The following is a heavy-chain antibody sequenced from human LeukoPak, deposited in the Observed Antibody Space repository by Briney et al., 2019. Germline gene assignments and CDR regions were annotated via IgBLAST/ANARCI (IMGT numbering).Heavy chain of an antibody. CDR1: GYTFTSYG. CDR3: ATSKGSRVGATMDY. CDR2: ISAYNGNT. J-gene: IGHJ4*02. Sequence: ASVKVSCKASGYTFTSYGISWVRQAPGQGLEWMGWISAYNGNTNYAQKLQGRVTMTTDTSTSTAYMELKSLRSDDTAVYYCATSKGSRVGATMDYWGQGTLVTVSS. D-gene: IGHD1-26*01. V-gene: IGHV1-18*01.